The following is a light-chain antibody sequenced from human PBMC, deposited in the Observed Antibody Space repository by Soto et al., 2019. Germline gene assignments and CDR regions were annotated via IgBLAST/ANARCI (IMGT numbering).Light chain of an antibody. V-gene: IGKV3D-20*02. CDR3: QQRSNWPLT. J-gene: IGKJ4*01. Sequence: EIVLTQSPGTLSLSPGKRATLSCRASQSISSSYLAWYQQRPGQAPRLLIYGASSRATGIPDRFSGSGSGTEFTLTISRLEPEDFAVYYCQQRSNWPLTFGGGTKVDIK. CDR1: QSISSSY. CDR2: GAS.